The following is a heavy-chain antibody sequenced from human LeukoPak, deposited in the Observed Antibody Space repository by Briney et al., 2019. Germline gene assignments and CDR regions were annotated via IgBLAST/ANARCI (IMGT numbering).Heavy chain of an antibody. Sequence: ASVKVSCKASGGTFSSYAISWVRQAPGQGLEWMGGIIPIFGTANYAQKFQGRVTITADESTSTAYMELSSLRSEDTAVYYCARVKYYYDSSEPYYYYGMDVWGQGTTVTVSS. J-gene: IGHJ6*02. CDR3: ARVKYYYDSSEPYYYYGMDV. V-gene: IGHV1-69*13. CDR1: GGTFSSYA. D-gene: IGHD3-22*01. CDR2: IIPIFGTA.